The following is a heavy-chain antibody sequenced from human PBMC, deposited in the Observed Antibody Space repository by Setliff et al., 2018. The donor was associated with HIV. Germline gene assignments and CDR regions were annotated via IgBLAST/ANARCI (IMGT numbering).Heavy chain of an antibody. J-gene: IGHJ5*02. V-gene: IGHV3-30*02. CDR3: ARDWGTPEKCLDP. Sequence: GGSLRLSCAPSEFTFSSYGMHWVRQAPGKGLEWVSFIRYDGSNKKYADSVKGRFTISRDNSKNVLYLQMNSLRREDTALYYCARDWGTPEKCLDPWGQGTLVTVSS. CDR2: IRYDGSNK. D-gene: IGHD3-16*01. CDR1: EFTFSSYG.